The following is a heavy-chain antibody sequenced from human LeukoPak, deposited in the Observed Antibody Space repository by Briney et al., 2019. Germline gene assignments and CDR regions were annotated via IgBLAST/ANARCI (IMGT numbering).Heavy chain of an antibody. CDR1: GFTFSTYA. Sequence: PGGSLRLSCAASGFTFSTYAMSWVRQAPGKGLEWVSGISGSGGNTYYADSVKGRFTISRDNSKNTLYLQMNSLRAEDTAVYYCARDSRAAADYWGQGTLVTVSS. V-gene: IGHV3-23*01. CDR3: ARDSRAAADY. J-gene: IGHJ4*02. D-gene: IGHD6-13*01. CDR2: ISGSGGNT.